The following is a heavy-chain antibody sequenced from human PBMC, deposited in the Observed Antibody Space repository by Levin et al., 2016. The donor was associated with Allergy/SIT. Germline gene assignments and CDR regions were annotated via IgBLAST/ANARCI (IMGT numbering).Heavy chain of an antibody. CDR2: IDSYGGNT. D-gene: IGHD2-21*02. Sequence: ASVKVSCKASGYIFTSYGISWVRQAPGKGLEWLGWIDSYGGNTNNAQKFQDRVTMTTDTSTSTAYMELGSLRDDDTAVYFCARLFGGDMVFNHWGQGTLVTVSS. J-gene: IGHJ4*02. V-gene: IGHV1-18*01. CDR3: ARLFGGDMVFNH. CDR1: GYIFTSYG.